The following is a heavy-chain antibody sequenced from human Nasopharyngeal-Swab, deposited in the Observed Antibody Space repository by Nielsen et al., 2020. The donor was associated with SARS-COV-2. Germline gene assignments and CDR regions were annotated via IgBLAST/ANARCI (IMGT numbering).Heavy chain of an antibody. J-gene: IGHJ4*02. CDR1: GGSFSGYY. V-gene: IGHV3-21*01. CDR3: ARDRLQYYDFWSGYPNYFDY. CDR2: ISSSSSYI. Sequence: ETLSLTCAVYGGSFSGYYWSWIRQPPGKGLEWVSSISSSSSYIYYADSVKGRFTISRDNAKNSLYLQMNSLRAEDTAVYYCARDRLQYYDFWSGYPNYFDYWGQGTLVTVSS. D-gene: IGHD3-3*01.